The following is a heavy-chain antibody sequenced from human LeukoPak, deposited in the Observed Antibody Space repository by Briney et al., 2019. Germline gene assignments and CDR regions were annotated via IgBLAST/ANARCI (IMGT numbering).Heavy chain of an antibody. D-gene: IGHD3-22*01. J-gene: IGHJ3*02. CDR2: IYYSGST. CDR3: ARSLPYDSSGPDI. Sequence: SETLSLTCTVSGGSISSSSYYWGWIRQPPGKGLEWIGSIYYSGSTYYNPSLKSRVTISVDTSKNQFSLKLSSVTAADTAVYYCARSLPYDSSGPDIWGQGTMVTVSS. V-gene: IGHV4-39*07. CDR1: GGSISSSSYY.